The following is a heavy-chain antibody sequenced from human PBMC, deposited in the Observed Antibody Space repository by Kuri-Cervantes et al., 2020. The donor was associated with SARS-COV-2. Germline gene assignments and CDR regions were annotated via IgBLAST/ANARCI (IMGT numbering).Heavy chain of an antibody. Sequence: GEFLKISCAASGITFSSYAMSWVRQAPGKGLEWVSAITDDGGSTYHADPVKGRFTISRDNSKTTLFLQMISLRAEDTAVYHCVKGSAASRPYYFDSWGQGTLVTVSS. V-gene: IGHV3-23*01. J-gene: IGHJ4*02. CDR2: ITDDGGST. D-gene: IGHD3-10*01. CDR3: VKGSAASRPYYFDS. CDR1: GITFSSYA.